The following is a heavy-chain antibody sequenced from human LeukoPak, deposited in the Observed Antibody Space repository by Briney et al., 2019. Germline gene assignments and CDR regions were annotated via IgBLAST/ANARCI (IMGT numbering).Heavy chain of an antibody. V-gene: IGHV4-59*01. CDR1: GGSISGYY. CDR2: IYDSGST. J-gene: IGHJ6*02. D-gene: IGHD5-12*01. CDR3: AGGGSGYDSFYYYGMDV. Sequence: SGTLSLTCTVSGGSISGYYWSWIRQPPGKGLEWIGYIYDSGSTNYNPSLKSRVTISVDTSKNQFSLKLSSVTAADTAVYYCAGGGSGYDSFYYYGMDVWGQGTTVTVSS.